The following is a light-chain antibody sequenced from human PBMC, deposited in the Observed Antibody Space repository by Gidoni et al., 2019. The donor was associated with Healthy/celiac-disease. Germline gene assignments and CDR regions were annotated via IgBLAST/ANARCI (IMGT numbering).Light chain of an antibody. CDR3: QQYGSSPLYT. J-gene: IGKJ2*01. CDR2: GAS. Sequence: IVLTQSPGTLSLSPGERATLSCRASQSVSSSYLAWYQQKPGQAPRLLIYGASSRATGIPDRCSGSESGTDFTLTISRLEPEDFAVYYCQQYGSSPLYTFGQGTKLEIK. CDR1: QSVSSSY. V-gene: IGKV3-20*01.